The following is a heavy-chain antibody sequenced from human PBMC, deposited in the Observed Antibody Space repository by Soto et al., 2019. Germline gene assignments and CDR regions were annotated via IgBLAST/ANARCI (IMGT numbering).Heavy chain of an antibody. J-gene: IGHJ6*02. Sequence: QVQLVQSGAEVKKPGVSVKVSCKASGYTFSTYGISWVRQAPGQGLDWMGWISSYNGDTNYAQKFQGRVTMTTDTSTSTAYMELRSLTSDDTAVYYCAGDGPPPYYYYGLDVWGQGTTVTVSS. CDR1: GYTFSTYG. CDR3: AGDGPPPYYYYGLDV. CDR2: ISSYNGDT. V-gene: IGHV1-18*01.